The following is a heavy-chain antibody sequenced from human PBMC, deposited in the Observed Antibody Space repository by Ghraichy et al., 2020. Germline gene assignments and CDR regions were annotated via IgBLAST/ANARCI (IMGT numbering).Heavy chain of an antibody. J-gene: IGHJ4*02. CDR2: IRDKANSYST. D-gene: IGHD1-14*01. CDR1: GFTFSDNY. V-gene: IGHV3-72*01. Sequence: GGSLRLSCAASGFTFSDNYMDWVRQAPGKGLEWVGRIRDKANSYSTEYAASVKGRFTISRDDSKHSQYLQMNSLKTEDTAVYYCARTGYGGAGSAVDYWGQGTLVTVSS. CDR3: ARTGYGGAGSAVDY.